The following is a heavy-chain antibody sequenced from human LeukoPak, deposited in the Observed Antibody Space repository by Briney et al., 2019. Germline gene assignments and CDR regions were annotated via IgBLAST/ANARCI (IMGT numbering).Heavy chain of an antibody. CDR1: GYTFTSYG. D-gene: IGHD3-22*01. V-gene: IGHV1-18*01. CDR3: ARDVNYYDSSGYYWEFDY. J-gene: IGHJ4*02. Sequence: EASVKVSCKASGYTFTSYGIIWVGQAPGHRLEWIGWISAYNGNTNHAQKLQGRVTMTTDTSTSTAYMELRSLRSDDTAVYYCARDVNYYDSSGYYWEFDYWGQGTLVTVSS. CDR2: ISAYNGNT.